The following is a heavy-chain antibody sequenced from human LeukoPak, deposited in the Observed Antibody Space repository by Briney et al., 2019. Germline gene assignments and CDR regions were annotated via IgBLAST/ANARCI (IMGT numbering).Heavy chain of an antibody. J-gene: IGHJ4*02. CDR2: INPSGGST. V-gene: IGHV1-46*01. CDR3: AREGSGSYFNPSRDFDY. CDR1: GYTFTSYY. Sequence: GASVKVSCKASGYTFTSYYMHRVRQAPGQGLEWMGIINPSGGSTSYAQKFQGRVTMTRDTSTSTVYMELSSLRSEDTAVYYCAREGSGSYFNPSRDFDYWGQGTLVTVSS. D-gene: IGHD1-26*01.